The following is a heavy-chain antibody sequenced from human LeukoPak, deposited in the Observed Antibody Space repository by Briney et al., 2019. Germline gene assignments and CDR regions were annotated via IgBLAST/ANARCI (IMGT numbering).Heavy chain of an antibody. J-gene: IGHJ4*02. V-gene: IGHV3-74*01. Sequence: PGGSLRLSCAASGFTFSSYWMHWVRQAPGKGLVWVSRTNSDGSSTSYADSVKGRFTISRDNAKNTLYLQMNSLRAEDTAVYYCARTGRSDYGDYSYFDYWGQGTLVTVSS. CDR2: TNSDGSST. CDR3: ARTGRSDYGDYSYFDY. CDR1: GFTFSSYW. D-gene: IGHD4-17*01.